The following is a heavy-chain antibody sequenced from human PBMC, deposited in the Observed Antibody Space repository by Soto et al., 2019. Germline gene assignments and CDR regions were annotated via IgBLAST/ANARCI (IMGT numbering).Heavy chain of an antibody. Sequence: DVQLLESGGGLVQPGGSLKLSCAASRFTFSDFAMSWVRQAPGKGLEWVSSIGGGGTDTYYADSVKGRFTISRDNSKNTRYLQMDGLRDEDTAVYYCAKDAVPYNGKWDWFDSWGQGTLVIVAS. J-gene: IGHJ5*01. CDR2: IGGGGTDT. CDR1: RFTFSDFA. D-gene: IGHD1-20*01. V-gene: IGHV3-23*01. CDR3: AKDAVPYNGKWDWFDS.